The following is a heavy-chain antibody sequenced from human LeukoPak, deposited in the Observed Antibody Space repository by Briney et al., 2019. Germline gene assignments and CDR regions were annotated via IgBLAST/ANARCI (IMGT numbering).Heavy chain of an antibody. CDR3: ASSGSYSHVDY. CDR1: GGSFSGYY. V-gene: IGHV4-34*01. D-gene: IGHD3-10*01. J-gene: IGHJ4*02. Sequence: SETLSLTCAVYGGSFSGYYWSWIRQPPGKGLEWIGEINHSGSTNYNPSLKSRVTISVDTSKNQFSLKLSSVTAADTAVYYCASSGSYSHVDYWGQGTLVTVSS. CDR2: INHSGST.